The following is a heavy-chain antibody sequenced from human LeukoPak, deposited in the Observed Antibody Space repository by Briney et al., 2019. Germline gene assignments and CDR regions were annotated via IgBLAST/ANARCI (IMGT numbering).Heavy chain of an antibody. CDR3: ARGGYGDMRNPADFDY. D-gene: IGHD4-17*01. CDR1: GGSISSSSYY. Sequence: SETLSLTCTVSGGSISSSSYYWGWIRQPPGKGLEWIGSIYYSVSTYDNPSLKSRVTISVDTSKNQFSLKLSSVTAADTAVYYCARGGYGDMRNPADFDYWGQGTLVTVSS. V-gene: IGHV4-39*07. J-gene: IGHJ4*02. CDR2: IYYSVST.